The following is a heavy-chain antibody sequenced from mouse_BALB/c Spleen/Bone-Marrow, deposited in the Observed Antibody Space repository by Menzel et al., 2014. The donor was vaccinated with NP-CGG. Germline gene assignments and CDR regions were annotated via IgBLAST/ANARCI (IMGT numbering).Heavy chain of an antibody. CDR3: AAYYGSSYWAMDY. V-gene: IGHV1-87*01. CDR2: IYPGDGDT. J-gene: IGHJ4*01. Sequence: VQLQQSGAELARPGASVNLSCKASGYTFTSYRMQWVKQRPGQGLEWIGAIYPGDGDTRYTQKFKGKATLTADKSSSTAYMQLSSLASEDSAVYCCAAYYGSSYWAMDYWGQGTSVTVSS. D-gene: IGHD1-1*01. CDR1: GYTFTSYR.